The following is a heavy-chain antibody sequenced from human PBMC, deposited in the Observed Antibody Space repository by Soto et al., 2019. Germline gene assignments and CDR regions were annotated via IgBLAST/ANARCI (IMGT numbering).Heavy chain of an antibody. J-gene: IGHJ4*02. CDR3: ARGTPYYDYWSGYIFYFDY. CDR2: ISAYNGNT. Sequence: QVPLVQSGAEVKKPGASVKVSCKASGYTFTSYGISWVRQAPGQGLEWMGWISAYNGNTNYAQKLQGRVTMTTDTSTSTAYMELRSLRSDDTAVYYCARGTPYYDYWSGYIFYFDYWGQGTLVTVSS. CDR1: GYTFTSYG. D-gene: IGHD3-3*01. V-gene: IGHV1-18*01.